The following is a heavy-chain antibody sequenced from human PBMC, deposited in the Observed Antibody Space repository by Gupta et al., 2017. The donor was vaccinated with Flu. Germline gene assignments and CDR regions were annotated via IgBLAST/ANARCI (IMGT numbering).Heavy chain of an antibody. CDR3: ARVVGGATGPSVDY. CDR2: INHSGST. D-gene: IGHD1-26*01. J-gene: IGHJ4*02. Sequence: QVQLQQWGAGLLKPSETLSLTCAVYGGSFSGYYWSWIRQPPGKGLEWIGEINHSGSTNYNPSLKSRVTISVDTSKNQFSLKLSSVTAADTAVYYCARVVGGATGPSVDYWGQGTLVTVSS. CDR1: GGSFSGYY. V-gene: IGHV4-34*01.